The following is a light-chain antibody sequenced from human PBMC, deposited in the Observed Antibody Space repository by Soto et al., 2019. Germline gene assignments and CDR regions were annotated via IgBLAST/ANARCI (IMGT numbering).Light chain of an antibody. CDR2: DAS. Sequence: EIVLTQSPGTPSLSPGERATLSCRASQTVGRDYLGWYQQKPGQAPRLLIYDASNRATGIPDRFSGSGSGTDFTFTISRLEPEDFALYFCHQYAFSPFTFGGGTKVEIK. CDR3: HQYAFSPFT. CDR1: QTVGRDY. J-gene: IGKJ4*01. V-gene: IGKV3-20*01.